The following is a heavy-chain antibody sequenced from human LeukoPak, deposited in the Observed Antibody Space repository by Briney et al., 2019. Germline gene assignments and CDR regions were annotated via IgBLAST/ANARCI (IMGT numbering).Heavy chain of an antibody. Sequence: PSETLSLTCAVYGGSFSGYYWSWIRQPPGKGLEWIGEINHSGSTNYNPSLKSRVTISVDTSKNQFSLKLSSVTAADTAVYYCARGEAGLYYFDYWGQGTLVTVSS. V-gene: IGHV4-34*01. CDR3: ARGEAGLYYFDY. CDR1: GGSFSGYY. J-gene: IGHJ4*02. CDR2: INHSGST. D-gene: IGHD6-19*01.